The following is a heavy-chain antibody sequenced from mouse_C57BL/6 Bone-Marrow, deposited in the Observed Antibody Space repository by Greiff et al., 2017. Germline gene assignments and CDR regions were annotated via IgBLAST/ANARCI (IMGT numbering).Heavy chain of an antibody. CDR2: ISYDGSN. CDR3: ARGGNYVVLFDY. V-gene: IGHV3-6*01. D-gene: IGHD2-1*01. CDR1: GYSITSGYY. J-gene: IGHJ2*01. Sequence: DVQLQESGPGLVKPSQSLSLTCSVTGYSITSGYYWNWIRQFPGNKLEWMGYISYDGSNNYNPSLKNRISITRDTSKNQFFLKLNSVTTEDTATYYCARGGNYVVLFDYWGQGTTLTVSS.